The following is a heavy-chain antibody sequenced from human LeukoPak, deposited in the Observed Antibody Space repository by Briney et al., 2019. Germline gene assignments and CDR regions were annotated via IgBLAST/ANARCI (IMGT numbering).Heavy chain of an antibody. CDR1: GFSFSSKG. CDR3: ARRAGAYSHPYDY. J-gene: IGHJ4*02. Sequence: GGSLRLSCAASGFSFSSKGMHWVRQAPGKGLVWVAFIRYDGSIKYYADSVKGRFTISRDNSKNTLYLQMNSLRAEDTAVYYCARRAGAYSHPYDYWGQGTLVTVSS. D-gene: IGHD4/OR15-4a*01. V-gene: IGHV3-30*02. CDR2: IRYDGSIK.